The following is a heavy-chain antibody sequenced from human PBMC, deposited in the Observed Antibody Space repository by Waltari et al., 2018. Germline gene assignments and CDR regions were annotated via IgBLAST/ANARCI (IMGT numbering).Heavy chain of an antibody. Sequence: QVQLQESGPGLVKPSETLSLTCTVSGYSISSGYYWGWIRQPPGKGLEWIGSIYHSGSTYYNPALKRRVTISGDTSKNQFSLKLSSVTAADTAVYYCAREGPGAAAESDWFDPWGQGTLVTVSS. V-gene: IGHV4-38-2*02. CDR3: AREGPGAAAESDWFDP. D-gene: IGHD6-13*01. J-gene: IGHJ5*02. CDR1: GYSISSGYY. CDR2: IYHSGST.